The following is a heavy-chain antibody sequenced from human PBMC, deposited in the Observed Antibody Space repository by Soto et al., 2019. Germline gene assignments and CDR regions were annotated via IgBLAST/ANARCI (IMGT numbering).Heavy chain of an antibody. CDR1: GFSFSNSW. D-gene: IGHD6-19*01. V-gene: IGHV3-7*01. CDR2: MKQDGSQK. J-gene: IGHJ4*02. Sequence: GGSLRLSCAASGFSFSNSWMDWVRQAPGKGLEWVAIMKQDGSQKYYVDSVKGRFTISRDNAKNSLYLQLNSLRAEDTAMYYCARVGFGWSRTSDYWGQGTLVTVSS. CDR3: ARVGFGWSRTSDY.